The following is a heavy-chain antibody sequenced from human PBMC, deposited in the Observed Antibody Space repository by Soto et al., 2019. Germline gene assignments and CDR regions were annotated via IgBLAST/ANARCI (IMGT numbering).Heavy chain of an antibody. J-gene: IGHJ4*02. CDR2: ISGSGGTT. D-gene: IGHD2-8*01. V-gene: IGHV3-23*01. Sequence: GGSLRLSCAASGFTFSSYAMTWVRQAPGKGLEWVSAISGSGGTTYYADSVRGRFTISRDNSENTLYLQMNSLRAEDTAVYYCAKEGGIRYCTNAVCYIFDFWGQGTLVTVSS. CDR1: GFTFSSYA. CDR3: AKEGGIRYCTNAVCYIFDF.